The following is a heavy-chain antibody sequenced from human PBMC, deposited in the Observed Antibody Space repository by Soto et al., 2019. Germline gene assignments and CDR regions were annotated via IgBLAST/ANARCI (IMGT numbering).Heavy chain of an antibody. CDR2: IFYSGST. CDR1: VRSIRSYY. V-gene: IGHV4-59*01. CDR3: ARGAADTAMVDS. D-gene: IGHD5-18*01. Sequence: SEALSVTCTVSVRSIRSYYWTWIRQPPGKGLEWLGYIFYSGSTFYNPSLKSRVTISIHTSKSQFSLQLTSVTAADTAVYYCARGAADTAMVDSWGQGTLVTVSS. J-gene: IGHJ4*02.